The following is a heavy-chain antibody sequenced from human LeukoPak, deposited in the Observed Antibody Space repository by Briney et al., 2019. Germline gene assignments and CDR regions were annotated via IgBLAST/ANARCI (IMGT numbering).Heavy chain of an antibody. V-gene: IGHV4-34*01. CDR1: GGSFSGYY. CDR2: INHSGST. Sequence: SETLSLTCAVYGGSFSGYYWSWIRQPPGKGLGWIGEINHSGSTNYNPSLKSRVTISVDTSKNQFSLRLSSVTAADTAVYYCARESRGVGNDSWGQGTLVTVSS. D-gene: IGHD3-10*01. J-gene: IGHJ4*02. CDR3: ARESRGVGNDS.